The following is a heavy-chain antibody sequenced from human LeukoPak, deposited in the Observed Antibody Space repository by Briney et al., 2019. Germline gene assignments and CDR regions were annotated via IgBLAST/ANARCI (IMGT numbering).Heavy chain of an antibody. CDR2: IYYSGST. V-gene: IGHV4-39*01. D-gene: IGHD4-17*01. J-gene: IGHJ4*02. CDR1: GGSISSSSYY. Sequence: PSETLSLTCTVSGGSISSSSYYWGWIRQPPGKGLEWIGSIYYSGSTYYNPSLKSRVTISVDTSKNQFSLKLSSVTAADTAVYYCARHVGRAGDEPYFDYWGQGALVTVSS. CDR3: ARHVGRAGDEPYFDY.